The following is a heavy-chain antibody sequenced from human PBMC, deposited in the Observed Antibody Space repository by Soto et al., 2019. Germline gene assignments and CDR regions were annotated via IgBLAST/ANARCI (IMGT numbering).Heavy chain of an antibody. D-gene: IGHD7-27*01. Sequence: QVQLQESGPGLVKPSETLSLTCTVSGGSISNHYWSWIRQPPGKGLEWIGYIYYNGNTNYNPALMSRVTMSVDTSKSQISLKLSSVTAADTAVYYCARANWYSEYWGQGTLVTVSS. J-gene: IGHJ4*02. CDR1: GGSISNHY. CDR2: IYYNGNT. V-gene: IGHV4-59*11. CDR3: ARANWYSEY.